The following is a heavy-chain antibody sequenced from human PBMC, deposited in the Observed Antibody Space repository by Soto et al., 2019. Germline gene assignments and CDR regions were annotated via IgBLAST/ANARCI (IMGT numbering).Heavy chain of an antibody. Sequence: GGSLRLSCAASGFTFTTAWISWVRQAPGKGLEWVGRIKSKIDGGTTDFAAPVKGRFAISRDDSRNMVYFQMNSLEIEDTAVYYCTTDSHFTMKLVRFDYWGLGTLVTVSS. CDR2: IKSKIDGGTT. D-gene: IGHD3-22*01. CDR3: TTDSHFTMKLVRFDY. V-gene: IGHV3-15*07. J-gene: IGHJ4*01. CDR1: GFTFTTAW.